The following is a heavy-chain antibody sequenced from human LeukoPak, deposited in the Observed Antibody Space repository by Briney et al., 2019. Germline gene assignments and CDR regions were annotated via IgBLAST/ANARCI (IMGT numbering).Heavy chain of an antibody. CDR2: IDYSGST. CDR3: ARHGDLYGGPVGY. Sequence: PSETLSLTCTVSGGSIRSSSYYWGWIRQPPGKGLEWIGSIDYSGSTYYNPSLKSRVTISVDTSKNQFSLKLSSVTAADTAVYYCARHGDLYGGPVGYWGQGTLVTVSS. D-gene: IGHD4-23*01. J-gene: IGHJ4*02. V-gene: IGHV4-39*01. CDR1: GGSIRSSSYY.